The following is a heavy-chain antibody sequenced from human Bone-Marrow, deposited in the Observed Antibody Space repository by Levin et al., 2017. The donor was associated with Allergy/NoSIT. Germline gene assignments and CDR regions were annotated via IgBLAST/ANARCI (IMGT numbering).Heavy chain of an antibody. J-gene: IGHJ4*02. CDR1: GFIFSNYA. D-gene: IGHD3-22*01. V-gene: IGHV3-23*01. Sequence: PGGSLRLSCAASGFIFSNYAMNWVRQAPGKGLEWVSQISGSGGNTHYADSVKGRFTFSRDNSKNTLYLQMNSLRAEDTAVYYCAGYDTSAYHSPFDYLGQGTLVTVSS. CDR2: ISGSGGNT. CDR3: AGYDTSAYHSPFDY.